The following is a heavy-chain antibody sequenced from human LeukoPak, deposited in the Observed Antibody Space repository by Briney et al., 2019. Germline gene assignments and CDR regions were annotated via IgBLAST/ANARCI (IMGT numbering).Heavy chain of an antibody. V-gene: IGHV3-53*05. J-gene: IGHJ4*02. CDR3: ARDEQHGELSY. CDR1: GFTVTDNY. CDR2: IYGGGDT. Sequence: GGSLRLSCAASGFTVTDNYMNWVRQSSGKGLEWVSVIYGGGDTNYADSVKGRFIISRDNSKNTLYLQMNSLRAEDTAVYYCARDEQHGELSYWGQGTLVTVSS. D-gene: IGHD3-10*01.